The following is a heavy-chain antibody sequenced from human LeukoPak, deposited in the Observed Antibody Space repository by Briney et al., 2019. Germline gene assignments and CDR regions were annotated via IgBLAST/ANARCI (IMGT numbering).Heavy chain of an antibody. CDR3: ARVGSMVRGVIGDYNWIDP. J-gene: IGHJ5*02. D-gene: IGHD3-10*01. CDR2: MNPNSGNT. Sequence: GASVKVSCKASGYTFTSYDINWVRQATGQGLEWMGWMNPNSGNTGYAQKFQGRVTMTRNTSISTAYMELSSLRSEDTAVYYCARVGSMVRGVIGDYNWIDPWGQGTLVTVSS. V-gene: IGHV1-8*01. CDR1: GYTFTSYD.